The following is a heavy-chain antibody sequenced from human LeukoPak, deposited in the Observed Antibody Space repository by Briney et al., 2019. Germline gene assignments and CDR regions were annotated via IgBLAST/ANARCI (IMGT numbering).Heavy chain of an antibody. Sequence: PSETLSLTCTVSGGSISSYYWSWIRRPAGKGLEWIGRIYTSGSTNYNPSLKSRVTMSVDTSKNQFSLKLSSVTAADTAVYYCARELGYDYVLSDAFDIWGQGTMVTVSS. CDR2: IYTSGST. V-gene: IGHV4-4*07. D-gene: IGHD3-16*01. J-gene: IGHJ3*02. CDR3: ARELGYDYVLSDAFDI. CDR1: GGSISSYY.